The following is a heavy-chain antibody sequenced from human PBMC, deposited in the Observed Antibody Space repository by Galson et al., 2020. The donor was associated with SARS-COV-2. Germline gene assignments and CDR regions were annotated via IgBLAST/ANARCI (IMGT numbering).Heavy chain of an antibody. J-gene: IGHJ4*02. CDR3: ARVERGQLPGGY. D-gene: IGHD1-1*01. CDR1: GFTFSSYA. Sequence: GESLKISCAASGFTFSSYAMHWVRQAPGKGLEWVAVISYDGSNKYYADSVKGRFTISRDNSKNTLYLQMNSLRAEDTAVYYCARVERGQLPGGYWGQGTLVTVSS. V-gene: IGHV3-30-3*01. CDR2: ISYDGSNK.